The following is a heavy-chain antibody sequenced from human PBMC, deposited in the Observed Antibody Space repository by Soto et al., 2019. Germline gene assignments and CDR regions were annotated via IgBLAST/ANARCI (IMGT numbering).Heavy chain of an antibody. V-gene: IGHV3-30-3*01. J-gene: IGHJ6*02. CDR3: GRGRYSGMDV. Sequence: QVQLVESGGGVVQPGRSLRLSCAASGFTFSSYAMHWVRQAPGKGLEWVAVISYDGSNKYYADSVKGRFTISRDNSKNALYLQMNSLRAEDTAVYYCGRGRYSGMDVWGQGTTVTVSS. D-gene: IGHD1-20*01. CDR2: ISYDGSNK. CDR1: GFTFSSYA.